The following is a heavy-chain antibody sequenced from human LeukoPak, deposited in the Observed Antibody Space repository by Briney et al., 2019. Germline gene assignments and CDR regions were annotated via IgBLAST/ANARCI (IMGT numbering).Heavy chain of an antibody. Sequence: GGSLRLSWSASGFTFSSYSMSWVRQAPGKGLEWVSFISSSSNYLYYADSVKGRFTISRDNAKNSLYLQMNSLRAEDTAVYYCARDVAARPRWFAPWGQGTLVTVSS. V-gene: IGHV3-21*01. CDR1: GFTFSSYS. CDR3: ARDVAARPRWFAP. J-gene: IGHJ5*02. CDR2: ISSSSNYL. D-gene: IGHD6-6*01.